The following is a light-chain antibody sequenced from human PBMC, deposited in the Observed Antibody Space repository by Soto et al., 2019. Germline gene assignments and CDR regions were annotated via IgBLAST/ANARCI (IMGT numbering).Light chain of an antibody. CDR2: GDS. J-gene: IGLJ1*01. CDR3: QSYDSTLDARYV. Sequence: QSVLTQPPSVSGAPGQRVTISCTGSGSHIGAGYDVHWYQHRPGTAPKLLVFGDSHRPSGVPDRFSGSKSGTSASLAITGLQAEDEGDYYCQSYDSTLDARYVFGTGTKLTVL. V-gene: IGLV1-40*01. CDR1: GSHIGAGYD.